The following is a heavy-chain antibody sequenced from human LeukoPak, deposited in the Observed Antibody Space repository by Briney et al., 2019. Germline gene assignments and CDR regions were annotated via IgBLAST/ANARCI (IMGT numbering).Heavy chain of an antibody. V-gene: IGHV1-58*02. CDR2: IVVGSGNT. D-gene: IGHD3-10*01. CDR1: GFTFTSSA. Sequence: SVKVSCKASGFTFTSSAMQWVRQARGQRLEWIGWIVVGSGNTNYAQKFQERVTITRDMSTSTAYMELSSLRSEDTAVYYCAAVNGRSMVRGPYNGMDVWGQGTTVTVSS. J-gene: IGHJ6*02. CDR3: AAVNGRSMVRGPYNGMDV.